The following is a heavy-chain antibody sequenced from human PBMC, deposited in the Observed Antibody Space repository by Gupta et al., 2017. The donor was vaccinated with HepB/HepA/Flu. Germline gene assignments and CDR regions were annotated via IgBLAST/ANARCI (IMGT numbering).Heavy chain of an antibody. Sequence: QITLKESGPTLVKPTQTLTLTCTFSGFSLNTIFSISGVGVGWIRQPPGKALEWLALIYWNDDRRYSPSLYSRLTITKDSSKNQGVLKMTNMDPVDTATDYCAHLHYNLGSEYWGQGTLGTVSS. V-gene: IGHV2-5*01. D-gene: IGHD5-24*01. J-gene: IGHJ4*02. CDR1: GFSLNTIFSISGVG. CDR3: AHLHYNLGSEY. CDR2: IYWNDDR.